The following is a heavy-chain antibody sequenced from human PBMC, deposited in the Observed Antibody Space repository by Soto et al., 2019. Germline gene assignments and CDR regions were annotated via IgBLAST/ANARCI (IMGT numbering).Heavy chain of an antibody. D-gene: IGHD5-18*01. J-gene: IGHJ4*02. Sequence: QVQLVQSGGGLVKPGGSVRLSCAASGFTFSSSYMSWIRQAPGKGLEWVSYISSSGASMYYADSVKGRFTISRDNANNSWYLQINGLRAEDTAAYYCASGGFNYANWGQGTLVTVTP. CDR1: GFTFSSSY. V-gene: IGHV3-11*01. CDR2: ISSSGASM. CDR3: ASGGFNYAN.